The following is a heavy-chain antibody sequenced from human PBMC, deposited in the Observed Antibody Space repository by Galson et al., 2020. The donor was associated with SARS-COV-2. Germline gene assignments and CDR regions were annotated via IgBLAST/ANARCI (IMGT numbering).Heavy chain of an antibody. J-gene: IGHJ4*02. CDR3: ARPHGGSYWHYFDY. CDR1: GFTCSSYA. V-gene: IGHV3-30*04. Sequence: GESLKISCAASGFTCSSYAMLWVRQAPATGLERVAVISYDGNNKYYADAVKGRFTISRDNSKNALYLQMNSLRAEDRAVYYCARPHGGSYWHYFDYWGQGTLVTVSS. CDR2: ISYDGNNK. D-gene: IGHD1-26*01.